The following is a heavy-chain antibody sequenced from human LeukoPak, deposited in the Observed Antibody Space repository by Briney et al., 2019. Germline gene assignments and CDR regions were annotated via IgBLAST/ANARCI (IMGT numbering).Heavy chain of an antibody. D-gene: IGHD3-9*01. CDR2: IYSGGST. Sequence: GGSLRLSCAASGFTVSSNYMSWVRQAPGKGLEWVSVIYSGGSTYYADSVKGRFTISRDNFKNTLYLQMNSLRAEDTAVYYCARDNYDILTGYYNSFDYWGQGTLVTVSS. J-gene: IGHJ4*02. CDR3: ARDNYDILTGYYNSFDY. CDR1: GFTVSSNY. V-gene: IGHV3-53*01.